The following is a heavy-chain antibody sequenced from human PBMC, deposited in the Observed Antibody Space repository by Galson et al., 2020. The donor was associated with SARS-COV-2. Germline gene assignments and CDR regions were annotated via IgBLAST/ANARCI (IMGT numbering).Heavy chain of an antibody. D-gene: IGHD2-2*01. V-gene: IGHV3-15*07. J-gene: IGHJ6*02. Sequence: GGSLRLSCAASGFTFSNAWVTWVRQAPGKGLEWVGRIKTKRDGGTLDYAAPVKGRFAISRDDSKNILYLQMKSLKTEDTAVYYCTSIEPNIYHPHVMVVWLQATTVTLSS. CDR2: IKTKRDGGTL. CDR3: TSIEPNIYHPHVMVV. CDR1: GFTFSNAW.